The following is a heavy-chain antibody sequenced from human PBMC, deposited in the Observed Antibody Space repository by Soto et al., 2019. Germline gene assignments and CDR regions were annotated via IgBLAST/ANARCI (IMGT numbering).Heavy chain of an antibody. CDR1: GFTFSSYG. D-gene: IGHD2-2*01. J-gene: IGHJ4*02. CDR3: ARADIVLVPAAIPPRD. CDR2: IWYDGSNK. Sequence: GGSLRLSCAASGFTFSSYGMHWVRQAPGKGLEWVAVIWYDGSNKYYADSVKGRFTISRDNSKNTLYLQMNSLRAEDTAVYYCARADIVLVPAAIPPRDWGQGTLVTVSS. V-gene: IGHV3-33*01.